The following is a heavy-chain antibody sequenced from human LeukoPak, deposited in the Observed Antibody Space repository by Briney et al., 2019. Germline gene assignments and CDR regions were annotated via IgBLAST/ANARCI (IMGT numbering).Heavy chain of an antibody. CDR1: GFTFSSYA. CDR3: AKLGLKLGGDY. Sequence: PGGSLRLSCAASGFTFSSYAMSWVRQAPGKGLEWVSTIGSGGSTYYADSVKGRFTISRDNSKNTLYLQMNSLRAEDTAVYYCAKLGLKLGGDYWGQGALVTVSS. D-gene: IGHD3-16*01. CDR2: IGSGGST. J-gene: IGHJ4*02. V-gene: IGHV3-23*01.